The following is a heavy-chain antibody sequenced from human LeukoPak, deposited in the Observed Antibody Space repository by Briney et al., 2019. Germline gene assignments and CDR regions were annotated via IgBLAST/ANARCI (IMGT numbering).Heavy chain of an antibody. CDR2: ISGDGIHT. J-gene: IGHJ5*02. CDR1: GFTFSDYY. D-gene: IGHD3-10*01. CDR3: ARPLGPGSGWFDP. V-gene: IGHV3-11*06. Sequence: RGSLRLSCVASGFTFSDYYMTWIRQAPGKGLEWVSHISGDGIHTSYADSVKGRFTISRDNAKNSLFLQVNSLRVEDTAVYYCARPLGPGSGWFDPWGQGTLVTVSS.